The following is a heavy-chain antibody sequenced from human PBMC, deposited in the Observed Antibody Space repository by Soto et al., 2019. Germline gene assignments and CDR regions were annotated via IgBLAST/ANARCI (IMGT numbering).Heavy chain of an antibody. J-gene: IGHJ5*02. V-gene: IGHV4-31*03. CDR1: GDSISSAAYY. D-gene: IGHD3-9*01. CDR2: IYYIGTT. CDR3: ARETGYYGGYNWFDP. Sequence: QVQLQESGPGLVKPSQTLSLTCTVSGDSISSAAYYWTWIRQHPGKGLEWIGYIYYIGTTYYNPSLESRVTISLDTSKNQFSLRLTSVTAADTAVYYGARETGYYGGYNWFDPWGQGTLVTVSS.